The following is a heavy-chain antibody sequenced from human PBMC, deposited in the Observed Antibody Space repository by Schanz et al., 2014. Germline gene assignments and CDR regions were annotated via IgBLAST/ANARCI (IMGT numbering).Heavy chain of an antibody. D-gene: IGHD3-10*01. V-gene: IGHV3-23*01. CDR1: GFTFGDYA. Sequence: ESGGGLVQPGGSLRLSCAASGFTFGDYAMTWVRQAPGKGLEWVSSINTGGDSTYYADSVKGRFTISRDNSKNTLYLQMNSLRAEDTAVYYCAKGRFGELSAFDIWAQGTMVTVSS. J-gene: IGHJ3*02. CDR3: AKGRFGELSAFDI. CDR2: INTGGDST.